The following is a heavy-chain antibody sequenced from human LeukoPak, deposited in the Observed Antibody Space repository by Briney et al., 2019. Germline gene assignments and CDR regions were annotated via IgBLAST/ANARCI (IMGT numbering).Heavy chain of an antibody. D-gene: IGHD5-18*01. CDR1: GFTFSSYG. CDR2: ISYDGSNK. CDR3: AKGVTAMNYYFDY. J-gene: IGHJ4*02. Sequence: GRSLSLSCAASGFTFSSYGMHWVRQAPGKGLEWVAVISYDGSNKYYADSVKGRFTISRDNSKNTLYLQMNSLRAEDTAVYYCAKGVTAMNYYFDYWGQGTLVTVSS. V-gene: IGHV3-30*18.